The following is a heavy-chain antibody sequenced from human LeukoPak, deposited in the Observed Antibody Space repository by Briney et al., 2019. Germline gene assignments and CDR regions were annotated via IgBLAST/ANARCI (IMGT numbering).Heavy chain of an antibody. CDR2: MNPNSGNT. J-gene: IGHJ3*02. CDR1: GYTFTSYD. V-gene: IGHV1-8*03. Sequence: GASVRVSCKASGYTFTSYDINWVRQAPGQGLEWMGWMNPNSGNTGYAQKFQGRVTITRNTSISTAYMELSSLRSEDTAVYYCARGHSSGWYWQVDAFDIWGQGTMVTVSS. D-gene: IGHD6-19*01. CDR3: ARGHSSGWYWQVDAFDI.